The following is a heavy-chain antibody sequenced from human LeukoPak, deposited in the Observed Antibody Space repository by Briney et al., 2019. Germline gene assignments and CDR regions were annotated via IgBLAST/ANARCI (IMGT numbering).Heavy chain of an antibody. CDR2: IYPRDSGT. CDR3: ARSSGASDY. CDR1: GYSFSTYW. J-gene: IGHJ4*02. V-gene: IGHV5-51*01. D-gene: IGHD2-15*01. Sequence: GESLKISCKGFGYSFSTYWVAWVRQMPGKGLEWMGIIYPRDSGTRYSPSFQGQVTISADKSISTAHLHWSSLKASDTAIYYCARSSGASDYWGQGTLVSVSS.